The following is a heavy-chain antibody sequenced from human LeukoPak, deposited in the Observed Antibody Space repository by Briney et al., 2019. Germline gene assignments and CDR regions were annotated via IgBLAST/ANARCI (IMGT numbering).Heavy chain of an antibody. CDR1: GGSIHSY. CDR2: ISGSGTI. V-gene: IGHV4-4*07. D-gene: IGHD3-10*01. J-gene: IGHJ4*02. CDR3: ARDSGERGSGSYLIAY. Sequence: PSETLSLTCTVSGGSIHSYWSWIRQPAGKGLEWIGRISGSGTITYNPALQSRLTISIDTSKNQFSLKLSSVTAADTAVYYCARDSGERGSGSYLIAYWGQGTLVTVSS.